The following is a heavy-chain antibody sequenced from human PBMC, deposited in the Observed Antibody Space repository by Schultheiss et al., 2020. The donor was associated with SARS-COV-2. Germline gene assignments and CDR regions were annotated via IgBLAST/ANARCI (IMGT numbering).Heavy chain of an antibody. V-gene: IGHV1-8*03. CDR3: AADPSRGYYGSGSWGRSSGQLDV. CDR1: GYTFTSYD. Sequence: ASVKVSCKASGYTFTSYDINWVRQATGQGLEWMGWMNPNSGNTGYAQKFQERVTITRDMSTSTAYMELSSLRSEDTAVYYCAADPSRGYYGSGSWGRSSGQLDVWGQGTTVTVSS. CDR2: MNPNSGNT. J-gene: IGHJ6*02. D-gene: IGHD3-10*01.